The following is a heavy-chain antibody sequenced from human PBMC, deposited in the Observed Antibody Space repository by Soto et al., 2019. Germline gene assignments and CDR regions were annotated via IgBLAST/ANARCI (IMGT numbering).Heavy chain of an antibody. D-gene: IGHD3-10*01. Sequence: PSETLSLTCTVSGGSISINNYYWVWIRQPPGKGLEWIGSIYYSGTTYYNPSLKSRVTISVDTSKNQFSLKLSSVTAADTATFYCARSKGYHGSGTYSFDYWGQGTLVTVS. CDR3: ARSKGYHGSGTYSFDY. CDR2: IYYSGTT. CDR1: GGSISINNYY. J-gene: IGHJ4*02. V-gene: IGHV4-39*01.